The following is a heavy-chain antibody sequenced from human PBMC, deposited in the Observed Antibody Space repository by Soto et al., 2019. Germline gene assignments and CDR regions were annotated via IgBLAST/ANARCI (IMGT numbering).Heavy chain of an antibody. V-gene: IGHV4-59*01. CDR2: IYDGDSA. J-gene: IGHJ5*02. D-gene: IGHD3-22*01. Sequence: PSETLSLSCTVSGGSISGYYWSWIRQPPGKGLEWIGYIYDGDSANYNPSLKSRVIISVDTSRNQFSLRLSSVTAADTAVYYCARGYYDTSGYRLDPWGQGTLVTVSS. CDR1: GGSISGYY. CDR3: ARGYYDTSGYRLDP.